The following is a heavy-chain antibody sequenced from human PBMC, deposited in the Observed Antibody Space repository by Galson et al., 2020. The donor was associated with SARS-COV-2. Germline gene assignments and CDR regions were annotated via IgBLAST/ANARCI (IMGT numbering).Heavy chain of an antibody. D-gene: IGHD5-12*01. CDR1: GGSISSGSYY. CDR3: ARGDGGYSGYDSFDY. V-gene: IGHV4-61*02. Sequence: SETLSLTCSVSGGSISSGSYYWSWIRQPAGKGLEWIGRIYITGSTDNNPSLKSRVTISADTSKNQFSLKLSSVTAADTAVYYCARGDGGYSGYDSFDYWGQGTLVTVSS. J-gene: IGHJ4*02. CDR2: IYITGST.